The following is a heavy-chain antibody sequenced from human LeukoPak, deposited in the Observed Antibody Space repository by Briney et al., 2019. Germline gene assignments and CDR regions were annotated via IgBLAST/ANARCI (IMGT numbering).Heavy chain of an antibody. V-gene: IGHV3-23*01. D-gene: IGHD5-24*01. J-gene: IGHJ4*02. CDR2: ISGSGGST. CDR1: GFTFSSYA. CDR3: AKGRDGYNADFDY. Sequence: GGSLRLSCAASGFTFSSYAMSWVRQAPGKGLEWVSGISGSGGSTYYADSVKGRFTISRDNSKNTLCLQMNSLRAEDTAVYYCAKGRDGYNADFDYWGQGTLVTVSS.